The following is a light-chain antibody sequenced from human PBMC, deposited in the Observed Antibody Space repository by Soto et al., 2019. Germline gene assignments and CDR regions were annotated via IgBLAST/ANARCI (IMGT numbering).Light chain of an antibody. Sequence: DIQMTQSPSSLSASVGDRVTITWRASQDISNYLAWYQQKPGKVPKLLISGASTLQSGVPSRFSGSGSGTDFTLTISSLQPEDVATYYCQKYNSAPRMFGQGTKVDI. CDR2: GAS. CDR3: QKYNSAPRM. CDR1: QDISNY. J-gene: IGKJ1*01. V-gene: IGKV1-27*01.